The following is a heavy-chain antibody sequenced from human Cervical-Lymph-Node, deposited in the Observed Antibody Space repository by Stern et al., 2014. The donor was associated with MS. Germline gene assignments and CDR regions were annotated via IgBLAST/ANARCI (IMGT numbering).Heavy chain of an antibody. CDR3: ARAGSDYDFWSGHGTYYFDY. J-gene: IGHJ4*02. V-gene: IGHV4-59*01. D-gene: IGHD3-3*01. CDR1: GGSISSYY. CDR2: IYYSGST. Sequence: QVQLQESGPGLVKPSETLSLTCTVSGGSISSYYWSWIRQPPGKGLEWIGYIYYSGSTNYNPSLKSRVTISVDTSKNQFSLKLSSVTAADTAVYYCARAGSDYDFWSGHGTYYFDYWGQGTLVTVSS.